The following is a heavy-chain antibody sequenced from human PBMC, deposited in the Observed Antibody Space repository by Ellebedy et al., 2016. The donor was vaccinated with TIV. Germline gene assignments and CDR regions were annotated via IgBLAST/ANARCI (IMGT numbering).Heavy chain of an antibody. CDR3: ARNATVNDYFDY. Sequence: GESLKISCAASGFTFSSAAMPWVRPAPGKGLEWVAVISYDGSNKYYADSVKGRFTISRNNSKNTLYLQMNSLRAEDTAVYYGARNATVNDYFDYWGQGTLVTVSS. V-gene: IGHV3-30-3*01. CDR2: ISYDGSNK. J-gene: IGHJ4*02. CDR1: GFTFSSAA. D-gene: IGHD4-17*01.